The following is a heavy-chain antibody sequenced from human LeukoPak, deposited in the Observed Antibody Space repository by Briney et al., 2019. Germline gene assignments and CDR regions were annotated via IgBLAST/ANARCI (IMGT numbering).Heavy chain of an antibody. CDR3: ARGSRWGLRLGELSFPYFDY. CDR1: GGSISSGDYY. V-gene: IGHV4-30-4*01. CDR2: MYYSGST. J-gene: IGHJ4*02. Sequence: SETLSLTCTVSGGSISSGDYYWSWIRQPPGKGLEWIAYMYYSGSTYYNPSLKSRVTMSADTSKNQFSLKLSSVTAADTAVYYCARGSRWGLRLGELSFPYFDYWGQGTLVTVSS. D-gene: IGHD3-16*02.